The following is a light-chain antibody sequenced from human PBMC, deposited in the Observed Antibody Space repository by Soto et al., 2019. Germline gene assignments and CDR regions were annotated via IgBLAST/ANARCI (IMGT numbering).Light chain of an antibody. V-gene: IGKV3-15*01. CDR3: QQYNNLPPLT. Sequence: EIVMTQSPATLSVSPGERATLSCRASQSVSSNLAWYQQKPGQAPRLLIYGASTRATDIPARFSGSGSGTEFTLTISSLQSEDFAVYCCQQYNNLPPLTFGQWTKVEIK. J-gene: IGKJ1*01. CDR1: QSVSSN. CDR2: GAS.